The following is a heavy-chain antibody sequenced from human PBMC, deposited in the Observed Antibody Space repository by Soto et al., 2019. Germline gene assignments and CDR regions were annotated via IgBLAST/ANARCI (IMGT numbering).Heavy chain of an antibody. D-gene: IGHD2-15*01. CDR1: GFTFSNAW. Sequence: EVQLVESGGGLVKPGGSLRLSCAASGFTFSNAWMSWVRQAPGKGLEWVGRIKSKTAGGTTDYAAPVKGRFTISRDDSKNTLYLQMNSLKTEDTALYYCTTSLCSRGSSYSILPFDYWGQGTLVTVSS. J-gene: IGHJ4*02. V-gene: IGHV3-15*01. CDR2: IKSKTAGGTT. CDR3: TTSLCSRGSSYSILPFDY.